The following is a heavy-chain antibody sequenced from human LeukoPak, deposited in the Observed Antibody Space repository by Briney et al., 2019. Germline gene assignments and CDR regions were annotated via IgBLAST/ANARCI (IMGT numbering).Heavy chain of an antibody. V-gene: IGHV3-23*01. Sequence: PGGSLRLSCAASEFTFSSYTMSWVRRAPGKGLEWVSDISGGGGTKHYADSVKGRFTISRDNSKNTLYLQMSSLRAEDTAVYYCARDRRGSYYGSGSNFDYWGQGTLVTVSS. CDR1: EFTFSSYT. D-gene: IGHD3-10*01. J-gene: IGHJ4*02. CDR3: ARDRRGSYYGSGSNFDY. CDR2: ISGGGGTK.